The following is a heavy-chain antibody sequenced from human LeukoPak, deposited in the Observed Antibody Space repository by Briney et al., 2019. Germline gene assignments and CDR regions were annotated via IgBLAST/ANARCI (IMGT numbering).Heavy chain of an antibody. CDR3: ARDPGAAAGYNWFDP. D-gene: IGHD6-13*01. Sequence: GGSLRLSCAASGFTFSDYYMSWIRQAPGKGLEWVSCISSSSSYTNYADSVKGRFTISRDNAKNSLYLQMNSLRAEDTAVYYCARDPGAAAGYNWFDPWGQGTLVTVSS. J-gene: IGHJ5*02. CDR1: GFTFSDYY. V-gene: IGHV3-11*06. CDR2: ISSSSSYT.